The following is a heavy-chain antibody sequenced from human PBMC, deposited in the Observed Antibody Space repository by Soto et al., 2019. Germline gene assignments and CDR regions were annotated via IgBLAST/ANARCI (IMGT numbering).Heavy chain of an antibody. J-gene: IGHJ4*02. CDR2: IYYSGST. CDR3: ARVRRFGELVVGTTYYFDY. CDR1: GGSISSGGYY. V-gene: IGHV4-31*03. D-gene: IGHD3-10*01. Sequence: QVQLQESGPGLVKPSQTLPLNCTVSGGSISSGGYYWSWIRQHPGKGLEWIGYIYYSGSTYYNPSLKSRVTISVDTSKNQFSLKLSSVTAADTAVYYCARVRRFGELVVGTTYYFDYWGQGTLVTVSS.